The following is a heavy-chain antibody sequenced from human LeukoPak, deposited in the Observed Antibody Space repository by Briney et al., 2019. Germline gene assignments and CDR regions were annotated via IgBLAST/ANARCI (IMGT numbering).Heavy chain of an antibody. Sequence: GGSLRLSCVASEFTVSNNYMSWVRQAPGKGLEWVSAISGSGGSTYYADSVKGRFTISRDNSKNTLYLQMNSLRAEDTAVYYCAKINLGGTGDGLDYWGQGTLVTVSS. CDR2: ISGSGGST. J-gene: IGHJ4*02. V-gene: IGHV3-23*01. D-gene: IGHD1-26*01. CDR1: EFTVSNNY. CDR3: AKINLGGTGDGLDY.